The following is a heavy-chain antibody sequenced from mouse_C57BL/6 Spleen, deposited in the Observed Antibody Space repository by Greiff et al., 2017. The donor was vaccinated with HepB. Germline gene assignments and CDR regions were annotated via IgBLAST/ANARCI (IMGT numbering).Heavy chain of an antibody. Sequence: QVQLQQPGAELVMPGASVKLSCKASGYTFTSYWMHWVKQRPGQGLEWIGEIDPSDSYTNSNQKFKGKSTLTVDKSSSTAYMRLSSLTSEDSAVYYCARGYGSILYAMDYWGQGTSVTVSS. J-gene: IGHJ4*01. D-gene: IGHD1-1*01. CDR2: IDPSDSYT. CDR3: ARGYGSILYAMDY. V-gene: IGHV1-69*01. CDR1: GYTFTSYW.